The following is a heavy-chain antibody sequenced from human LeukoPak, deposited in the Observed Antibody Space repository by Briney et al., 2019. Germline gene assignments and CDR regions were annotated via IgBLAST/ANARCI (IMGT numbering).Heavy chain of an antibody. Sequence: GGSLRLSCAASGFTFSSYWMSWVRQAPGKGLEWVANIKQDGSEKYYVDSVKGRFTISRDNAKNSLYLQMNSLRAEDTAVYYCARESRRITMVRGLDMDVWGKGTTVTVSS. D-gene: IGHD3-10*01. J-gene: IGHJ6*04. CDR2: IKQDGSEK. V-gene: IGHV3-7*03. CDR1: GFTFSSYW. CDR3: ARESRRITMVRGLDMDV.